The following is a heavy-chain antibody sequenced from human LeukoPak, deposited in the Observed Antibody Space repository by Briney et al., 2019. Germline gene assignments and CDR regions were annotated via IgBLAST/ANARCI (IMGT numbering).Heavy chain of an antibody. J-gene: IGHJ3*02. V-gene: IGHV4-39*01. CDR1: GGSISSSSYY. D-gene: IGHD3-22*01. CDR2: IYYSGST. Sequence: PSETLSLTCTVSGGSISSSSYYWGWIRQPPGKGLEWIGSIYYSGSTYYNPSLKSRVTISVDTSKNQFSLKLSSVTAADTAVYYSASLKTYYYDSSGYPDAFDIWGQGTMVTVSS. CDR3: ASLKTYYYDSSGYPDAFDI.